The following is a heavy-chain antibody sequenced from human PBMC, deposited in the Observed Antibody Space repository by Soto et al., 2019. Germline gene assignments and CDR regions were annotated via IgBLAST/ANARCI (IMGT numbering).Heavy chain of an antibody. D-gene: IGHD3-10*01. CDR3: ARDDYYGSGSYKVGQQPPSWVDYYYGMDV. J-gene: IGHJ6*02. V-gene: IGHV3-33*01. Sequence: GGSLRLSCAASGFTFSSYGMHWVRQAPGKGLEWVAVIWYDASNKYYADSVKGRFTISRDNSKNTLYLQMNSLRAEDTAVYYCARDDYYGSGSYKVGQQPPSWVDYYYGMDVWGQGTTVTVSS. CDR1: GFTFSSYG. CDR2: IWYDASNK.